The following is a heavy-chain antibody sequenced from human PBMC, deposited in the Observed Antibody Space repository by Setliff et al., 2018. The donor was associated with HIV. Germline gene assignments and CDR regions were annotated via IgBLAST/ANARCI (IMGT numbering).Heavy chain of an antibody. J-gene: IGHJ4*02. Sequence: SETLSLTCSVSDGSVSGYSWSWIRQPAGKGLEWIGRIYTSGTTNYNPSLKSRVTISLDTSKTHFFLNWTSVTDADTAVYFCTREGRGDPAMAATRIDYWGQGKLVTVSS. D-gene: IGHD2-15*01. CDR2: IYTSGTT. CDR3: TREGRGDPAMAATRIDY. CDR1: DGSVSGYS. V-gene: IGHV4-4*07.